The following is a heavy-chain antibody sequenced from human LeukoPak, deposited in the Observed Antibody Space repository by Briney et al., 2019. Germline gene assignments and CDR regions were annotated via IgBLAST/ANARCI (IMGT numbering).Heavy chain of an antibody. CDR3: ATLRGRRYDFWSGSAFDY. CDR2: ISSSSSYI. CDR1: GFTFSSYS. D-gene: IGHD3-3*01. V-gene: IGHV3-21*01. J-gene: IGHJ4*02. Sequence: PGGSLRLSCAASGFTFSSYSMNWVRQAPGEGLEWVSSISSSSSYIYYADSVKGRFTISRDNSKNTLYLQMNSLRAEDTAVYYCATLRGRRYDFWSGSAFDYWGQGTLVTVSS.